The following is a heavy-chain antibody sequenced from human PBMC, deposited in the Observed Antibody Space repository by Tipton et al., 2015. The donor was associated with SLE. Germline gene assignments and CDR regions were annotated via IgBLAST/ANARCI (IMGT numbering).Heavy chain of an antibody. D-gene: IGHD6-19*01. CDR1: GGSVSSDPYY. CDR2: IYYSGST. J-gene: IGHJ3*02. CDR3: ARARWYSSGSAMGDAFDI. Sequence: TLSLTCSVSGGSVSSDPYYWSWIRQPPGKGLEWIGYIYYSGSTYYNPSLKSRVTISVDTSKNQFSLKLSSVTAADTAVYYCARARWYSSGSAMGDAFDIWGQGTMVTVSS. V-gene: IGHV4-30-4*08.